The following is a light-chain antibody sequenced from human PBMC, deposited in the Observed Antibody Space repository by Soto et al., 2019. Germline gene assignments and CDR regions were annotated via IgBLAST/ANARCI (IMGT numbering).Light chain of an antibody. J-gene: IGKJ2*01. Sequence: DIPMTQSPSSVSASVGDRVTITFRASQGISTWLAWFQQKPGKAPKLLIYSASTLQSGVPSRFSGSGSGTDFTLTNTSLRPEDFATYYGQQAHSFPYTFGQGTKLEI. CDR3: QQAHSFPYT. CDR2: SAS. CDR1: QGISTW. V-gene: IGKV1D-12*01.